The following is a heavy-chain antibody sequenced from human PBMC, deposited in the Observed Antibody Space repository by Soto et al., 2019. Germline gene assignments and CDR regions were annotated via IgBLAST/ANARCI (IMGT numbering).Heavy chain of an antibody. V-gene: IGHV3-7*01. CDR2: IKQDGSEK. CDR3: ARVPNPIAAAGPKYYYYYYMDV. J-gene: IGHJ6*03. Sequence: VQLVESGGGLVQPGGSLRLSCAASGFTFSSYWMSWVRQAPGKGLEWVANIKQDGSEKYYVDSVKGRFTISRDNAKNSLYLQMNSLRAEDTAVYYCARVPNPIAAAGPKYYYYYYMDVWGKGTTVTVSS. D-gene: IGHD6-13*01. CDR1: GFTFSSYW.